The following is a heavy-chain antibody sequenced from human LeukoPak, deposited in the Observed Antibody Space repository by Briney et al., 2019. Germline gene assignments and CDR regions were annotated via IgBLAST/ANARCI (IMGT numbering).Heavy chain of an antibody. Sequence: GASVKVSCKASGYTFTGYYLHWVRQAPGQGLEWMGWINPDSGDTNYAQRFQGRVTMTRDTAISTAYMDLRSLRSDDTAVYYCARGGGTFFGVLNDWGQGTLVIVSS. CDR1: GYTFTGYY. CDR2: INPDSGDT. J-gene: IGHJ4*02. V-gene: IGHV1-2*02. D-gene: IGHD3-3*01. CDR3: ARGGGTFFGVLND.